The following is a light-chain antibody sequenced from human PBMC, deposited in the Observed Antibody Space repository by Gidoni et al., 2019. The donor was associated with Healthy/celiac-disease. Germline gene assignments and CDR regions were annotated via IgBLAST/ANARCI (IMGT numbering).Light chain of an antibody. V-gene: IGKV1-33*01. CDR2: DAS. CDR1: QDISNY. CDR3: QQYDNLGVT. J-gene: IGKJ5*01. Sequence: DTQVTPSPSSLSASVGDRVTITCQASQDISNYLNWYQQKPGKAPKLLIYDASNLETGVPSRFSGSGSGTNFTFTISSLQPEDIATYYCQQYDNLGVTFGQGTRLEIK.